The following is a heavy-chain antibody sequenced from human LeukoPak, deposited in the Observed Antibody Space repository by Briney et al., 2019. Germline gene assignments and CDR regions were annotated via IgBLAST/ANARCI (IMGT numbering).Heavy chain of an antibody. Sequence: PGRSLRLYCAASGFTFDDYAMHWVRQAPGKGLEWVSGISWNSGSIGYADSVKGRFTISRDSAKNSLYLQMNSLRAEDTALYYCAKDMTGSSWFYYFDYWGQGTLVTVSS. CDR1: GFTFDDYA. D-gene: IGHD6-13*01. J-gene: IGHJ4*02. V-gene: IGHV3-9*01. CDR2: ISWNSGSI. CDR3: AKDMTGSSWFYYFDY.